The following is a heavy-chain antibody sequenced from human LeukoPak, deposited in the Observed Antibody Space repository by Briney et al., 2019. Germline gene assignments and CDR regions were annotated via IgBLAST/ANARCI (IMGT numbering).Heavy chain of an antibody. V-gene: IGHV3-15*01. D-gene: IGHD2-15*01. CDR3: TGGSDIFDY. CDR2: IKSKTDGGTT. J-gene: IGHJ4*02. CDR1: GFTFRNAW. Sequence: KTGGSLRLSCAASGFTFRNAWMSWVRQAPGKGLEWVGRIKSKTDGGTTDYGAFVKGRFTFSTDDSKNTLYLQMNSLKTEDTAVYYCTGGSDIFDYWGQGTLVTVSS.